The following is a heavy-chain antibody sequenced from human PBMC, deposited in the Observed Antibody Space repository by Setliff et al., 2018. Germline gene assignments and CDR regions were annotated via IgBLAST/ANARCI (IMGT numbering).Heavy chain of an antibody. Sequence: ASVKVSCKASGYTFTTYAISWMRQAPGQGLEYMGWINTNTGNPSYAQGFTGRFVFSLXXXVXXXXXXXXXXXAEYTAVYYCARASRFGTIRYRGDYYMDVWGKGTTVTVSS. V-gene: IGHV7-4-1*02. CDR1: GYTFTTYA. CDR2: INTNTGNP. CDR3: ARASRFGTIRYRGDYYMDV. J-gene: IGHJ6*03. D-gene: IGHD3-10*01.